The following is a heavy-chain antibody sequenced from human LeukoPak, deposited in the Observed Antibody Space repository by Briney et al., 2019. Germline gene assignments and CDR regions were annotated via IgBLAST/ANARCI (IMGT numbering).Heavy chain of an antibody. V-gene: IGHV3-74*01. Sequence: LPGGSLRLSCAASGFTFSSYWMHWVRQAPGKGLVWVSRINNDGSSTSYADSVKGRFTISRDNPKNTLYLQMNSLRAEDTAVYYCVREERGYTGNWFDPWGQGTLVTVSS. J-gene: IGHJ5*02. D-gene: IGHD1-26*01. CDR3: VREERGYTGNWFDP. CDR2: INNDGSST. CDR1: GFTFSSYW.